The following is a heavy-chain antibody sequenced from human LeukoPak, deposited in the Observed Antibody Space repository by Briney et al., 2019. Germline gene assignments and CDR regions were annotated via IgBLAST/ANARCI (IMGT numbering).Heavy chain of an antibody. Sequence: ASETVSYKPSGYTFTSYYMHWLRQAPGQPLEWMGIINPSVCSTSYAQKFQGRVTMTRDTSTSTVYMELSSLRSEDTAVYYCARELRDSGYDLGHYYYYYGMDVWGKGTTVTVSS. D-gene: IGHD5-12*01. CDR3: ARELRDSGYDLGHYYYYYGMDV. CDR2: INPSVCST. J-gene: IGHJ6*04. CDR1: GYTFTSYY. V-gene: IGHV1-46*01.